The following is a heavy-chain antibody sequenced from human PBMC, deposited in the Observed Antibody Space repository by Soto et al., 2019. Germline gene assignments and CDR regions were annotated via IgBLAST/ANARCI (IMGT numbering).Heavy chain of an antibody. Sequence: PSETLSLTCTVSGGSISSSSYYWGWIRQPPGKGLEWIGSIYYSGSTYYNPSLKSRVTISVDTSKNQFSLKLSSVTAADTAVYYCTTVNPHYYYGMDVWGQGTTVTVSS. CDR1: GGSISSSSYY. CDR2: IYYSGST. J-gene: IGHJ6*02. V-gene: IGHV4-39*01. D-gene: IGHD4-4*01. CDR3: TTVNPHYYYGMDV.